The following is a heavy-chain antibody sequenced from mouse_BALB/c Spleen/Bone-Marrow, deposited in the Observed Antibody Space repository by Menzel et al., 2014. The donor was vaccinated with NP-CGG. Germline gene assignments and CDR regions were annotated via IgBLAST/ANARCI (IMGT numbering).Heavy chain of an antibody. V-gene: IGHV3-8*02. CDR3: ATYDGYCFDY. CDR2: ISYSGNT. J-gene: IGHJ2*01. D-gene: IGHD2-3*01. CDR1: GDSITSGY. Sequence: EVMLVESGPSLVKPSQTLSLTCSVTGDSITSGYWNWIRKFPGIKLEYMGYISYSGNTYYNPSLKSRISITRDTSKSQYYLQLNSVTTEDTATYYCATYDGYCFDYWGQGTTLTVSS.